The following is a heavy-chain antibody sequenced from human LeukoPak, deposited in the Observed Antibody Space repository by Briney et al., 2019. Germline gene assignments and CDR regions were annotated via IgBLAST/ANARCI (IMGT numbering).Heavy chain of an antibody. CDR1: GGSISSGGYY. Sequence: SETLSLTCTVSGGSISSGGYYWSWIRQPPGKGLEWIGYIYYSGGTNYNPSLKSRVTISVDTSKNQFSLKLSSVTAADTAVYYCARLEQWLANDAFDIWGQGTMVTVSS. D-gene: IGHD6-19*01. V-gene: IGHV4-61*08. CDR3: ARLEQWLANDAFDI. CDR2: IYYSGGT. J-gene: IGHJ3*02.